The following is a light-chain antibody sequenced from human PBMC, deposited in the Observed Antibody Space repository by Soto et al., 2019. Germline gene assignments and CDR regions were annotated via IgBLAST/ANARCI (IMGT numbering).Light chain of an antibody. CDR2: GAS. J-gene: IGKJ5*01. CDR1: QSVHTF. V-gene: IGKV3-11*01. Sequence: EIVLTQSPYTLSLSPGEGASLSCRASQSVHTFLAWYQQKPGQAPRLLTYGASTRATGVPARFSGSGSGTDLTLTISSLEPEDFAVYYCHQRSNWPPDTFGKGTRLEIK. CDR3: HQRSNWPPDT.